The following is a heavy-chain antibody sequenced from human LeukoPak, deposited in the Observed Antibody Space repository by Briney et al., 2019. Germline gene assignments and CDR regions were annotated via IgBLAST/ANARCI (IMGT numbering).Heavy chain of an antibody. V-gene: IGHV1-8*01. CDR1: GYTFTSYD. D-gene: IGHD3-9*01. CDR3: ARVNVLRYFDWLAYMDV. J-gene: IGHJ6*03. Sequence: ASVKVSCKASGYTFTSYDINWVRQATGQGLEWMGWMNPNSGNTGYAQKFQGRVTMTRNTSISTAYMELSSLRSEDTAVYYCARVNVLRYFDWLAYMDVWGKGTTVTISS. CDR2: MNPNSGNT.